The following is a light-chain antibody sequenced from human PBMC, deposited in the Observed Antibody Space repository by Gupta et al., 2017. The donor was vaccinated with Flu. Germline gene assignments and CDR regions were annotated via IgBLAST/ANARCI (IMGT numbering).Light chain of an antibody. CDR2: RAS. CDR3: QQYSNWPPIT. J-gene: IGKJ5*01. V-gene: IGKV3-15*01. CDR1: QSVDSN. Sequence: EIVMTPSPATLSVSPGERATLSCRASQSVDSNLAWYQQKPGQTPRLLIYRASITATGIPASFSGSGTGTEFTLTISSRQSEDFAVYYCQQYSNWPPITFGQGTRLEIK.